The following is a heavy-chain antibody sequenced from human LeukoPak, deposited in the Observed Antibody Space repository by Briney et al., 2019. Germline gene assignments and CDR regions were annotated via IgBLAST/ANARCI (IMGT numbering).Heavy chain of an antibody. Sequence: SETLSLTCTVSGGSISSYYLSWIRQPPGKGLEWIGYIYYSGSTNYNPSLKSRVTISVDTSKNQFSLKLSSVTAADTAVYYCAKADTAMVYFDYWGQGTLVTVSS. CDR1: GGSISSYY. CDR2: IYYSGST. CDR3: AKADTAMVYFDY. D-gene: IGHD5-18*01. J-gene: IGHJ4*02. V-gene: IGHV4-59*01.